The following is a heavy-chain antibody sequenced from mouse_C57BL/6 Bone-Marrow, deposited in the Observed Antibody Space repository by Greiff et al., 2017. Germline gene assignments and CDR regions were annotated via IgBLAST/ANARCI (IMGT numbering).Heavy chain of an antibody. D-gene: IGHD1-2*01. Sequence: VQLQQPGAELVKPGASVKLSCKASGYTFTSYWMHWVKQRPGQGLEWIGMIHPNSGSTNYNEKFKSKATLTVDKSSSTAYMQLSSLTSEDSAVYYCARRPFITTVIYWYFDVWGTGTTVTVSS. CDR1: GYTFTSYW. J-gene: IGHJ1*03. V-gene: IGHV1-64*01. CDR3: ARRPFITTVIYWYFDV. CDR2: IHPNSGST.